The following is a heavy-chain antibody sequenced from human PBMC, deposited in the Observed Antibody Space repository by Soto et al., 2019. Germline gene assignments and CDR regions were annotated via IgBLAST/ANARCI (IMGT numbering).Heavy chain of an antibody. J-gene: IGHJ6*02. V-gene: IGHV1-18*04. D-gene: IGHD1-26*01. CDR1: GYTFTGYG. CDR2: ISAYNGNT. Sequence: QVQLVQSGAEVKKPGASVKVSCKASGYTFTGYGISWVRQAPGQGLEWMGWISAYNGNTNYAQKLQGRVTMTTDTSTSTAYMELRSLRSDDTAVYYCARVEGGSYKYYYYYYGMDVWGQGTTVTVSS. CDR3: ARVEGGSYKYYYYYYGMDV.